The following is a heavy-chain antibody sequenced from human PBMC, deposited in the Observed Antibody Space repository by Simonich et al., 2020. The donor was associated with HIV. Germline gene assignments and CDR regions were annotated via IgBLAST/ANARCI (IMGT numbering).Heavy chain of an antibody. CDR1: GGSFSGYY. Sequence: QVQVKQWGAGLLKPSETLSLTCAVYGGSFSGYYWSWIRQPPGKGLEWIGEVNHSGSATYNVSLKSRITISVDTSENQFSLKLSSVTAADTAVYYCARGFPFISLGSYWGQGTLVTVSS. J-gene: IGHJ4*02. CDR2: VNHSGSA. CDR3: ARGFPFISLGSY. V-gene: IGHV4-34*01. D-gene: IGHD2-15*01.